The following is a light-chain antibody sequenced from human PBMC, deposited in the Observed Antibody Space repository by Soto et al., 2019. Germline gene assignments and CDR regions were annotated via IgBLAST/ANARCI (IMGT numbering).Light chain of an antibody. CDR1: IDDVTAYYR. J-gene: IGLJ1*01. CDR3: SVYTRSSTYV. V-gene: IGLV2-18*01. Sequence: QAVLTQPPSVSGSPGQSVTISCSGTIDDVTAYYRVSWYQQIPGTAPKLMIYAVSNRPSGVPDRFSGSRSGNTASLTISGLRAEDEGDYYCSVYTRSSTYVFGTGTKLTVL. CDR2: AVS.